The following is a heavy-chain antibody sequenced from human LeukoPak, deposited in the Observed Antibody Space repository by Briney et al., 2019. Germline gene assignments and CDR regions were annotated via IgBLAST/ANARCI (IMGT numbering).Heavy chain of an antibody. CDR2: IIPILGIA. CDR1: GGIFSSYA. CDR3: AGSIAVAGNYFDY. V-gene: IGHV1-69*04. D-gene: IGHD6-19*01. J-gene: IGHJ4*02. Sequence: ASVTVSCKASGGIFSSYAISWVRQAPGQGLEWMGRIIPILGIANYAQKFQGRVTITADKSTSTAYMELSSLRSEDTAVYYCAGSIAVAGNYFDYWGQGTLVTVSS.